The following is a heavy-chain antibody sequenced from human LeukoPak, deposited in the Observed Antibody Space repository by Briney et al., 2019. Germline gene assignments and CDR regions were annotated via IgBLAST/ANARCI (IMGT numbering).Heavy chain of an antibody. J-gene: IGHJ3*02. CDR2: ISAYNGNT. Sequence: ASVKVSCKASGYTFTSYGISWVRQAPGQVLEWMGWISAYNGNTNYAQKLQGRVTMTTDTSTSTAYMELRSLRSDDTAVYYCVRDLYYDYVWGSYRYPPDAFDIWGQGTMVTVSS. CDR3: VRDLYYDYVWGSYRYPPDAFDI. D-gene: IGHD3-16*02. V-gene: IGHV1-18*01. CDR1: GYTFTSYG.